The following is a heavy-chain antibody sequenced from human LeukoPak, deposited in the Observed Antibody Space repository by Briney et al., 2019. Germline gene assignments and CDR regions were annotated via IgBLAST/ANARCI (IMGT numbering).Heavy chain of an antibody. J-gene: IGHJ4*02. Sequence: PGGSPRLSCAASGFTFSNYWMSWVRQAPGKGLEWVANIKQDGSEKYYVDSVKGRFTISRDNAKNSLYLQMNSLRAEDTAVYYCARGSWPFDYWGQGTLVTVSS. V-gene: IGHV3-7*01. CDR1: GFTFSNYW. CDR3: ARGSWPFDY. CDR2: IKQDGSEK.